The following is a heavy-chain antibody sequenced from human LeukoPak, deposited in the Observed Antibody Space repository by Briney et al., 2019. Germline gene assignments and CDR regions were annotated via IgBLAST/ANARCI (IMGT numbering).Heavy chain of an antibody. Sequence: GGSLRLSCAASGFTFSSYGMHWVRQAPGKGLEWVAVIWYDGSNKYYADSVKGRFTISRDNSKNTLYLQMNSLRAGDTAVYYCARDEPYYYDSSGYNGMDVWGQGTTVTVSS. CDR1: GFTFSSYG. D-gene: IGHD3-22*01. CDR3: ARDEPYYYDSSGYNGMDV. V-gene: IGHV3-33*01. J-gene: IGHJ6*02. CDR2: IWYDGSNK.